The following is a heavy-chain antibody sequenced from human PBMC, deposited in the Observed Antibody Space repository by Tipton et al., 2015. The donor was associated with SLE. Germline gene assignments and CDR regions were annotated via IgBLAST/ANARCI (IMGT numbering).Heavy chain of an antibody. CDR1: GFTFSSYE. Sequence: SLRLSCAASGFTFSSYEMNWVRQAPGKGLEWVSYISSSGSTIYYADSVKGRFTISRDHAKNSLYLHMNSLRAEDTAVYYCAAAHAAFDIWGQGTMVTVPS. J-gene: IGHJ3*02. V-gene: IGHV3-48*03. CDR3: AAAHAAFDI. CDR2: ISSSGSTI.